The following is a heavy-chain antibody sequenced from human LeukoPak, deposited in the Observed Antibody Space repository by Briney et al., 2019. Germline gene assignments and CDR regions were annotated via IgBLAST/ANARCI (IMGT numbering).Heavy chain of an antibody. V-gene: IGHV4-59*08. Sequence: PSETLSLTCTVSGGSISSYYWSWIRQPPGKGLEWIAHIHYSGNTYYNPSLKSRVTISLDTSKNQFSLKLSSVTASDTAVYYCARHTSSNHVPFDYWGQGTLVTVSS. D-gene: IGHD4-4*01. J-gene: IGHJ4*02. CDR1: GGSISSYY. CDR3: ARHTSSNHVPFDY. CDR2: IHYSGNT.